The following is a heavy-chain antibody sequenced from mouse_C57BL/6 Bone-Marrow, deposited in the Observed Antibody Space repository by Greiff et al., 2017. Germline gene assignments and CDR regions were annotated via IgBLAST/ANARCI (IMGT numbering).Heavy chain of an antibody. D-gene: IGHD1-1*01. CDR2: IYPGSGST. CDR3: ARTPYYYGSSYYAMDY. CDR1: GYTFTSYW. V-gene: IGHV1-55*01. Sequence: QVQLQQPGAELVKPGASVKMSCKASGYTFTSYWITWVKQRPGQGLEWIGDIYPGSGSTNYNEKFKSKATLTVDTSSSTAYMQLSSLTSEDSAVYYCARTPYYYGSSYYAMDYWGQRTSVTVSS. J-gene: IGHJ4*01.